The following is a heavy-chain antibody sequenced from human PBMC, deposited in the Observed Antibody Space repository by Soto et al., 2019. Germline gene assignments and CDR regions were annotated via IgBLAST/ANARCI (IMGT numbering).Heavy chain of an antibody. CDR1: GFTFSNFG. Sequence: QVQVVESGGGVVQPGRSLRLSCAASGFTFSNFGMHWVSQAPGKGLEWVDVIWHDGREKYYAEFVEGRFTLSRDNSKNTLYMQMNSLRAEDTAVYHCARAPGKDEAIDYWGQGTLVTVSS. J-gene: IGHJ4*02. V-gene: IGHV3-33*01. CDR2: IWHDGREK. CDR3: ARAPGKDEAIDY.